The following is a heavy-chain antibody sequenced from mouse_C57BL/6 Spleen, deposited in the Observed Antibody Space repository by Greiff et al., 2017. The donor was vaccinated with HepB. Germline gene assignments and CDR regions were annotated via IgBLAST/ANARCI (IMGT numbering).Heavy chain of an antibody. J-gene: IGHJ1*03. CDR3: ARDHHPHWYFDV. CDR2: ISDGGSYT. Sequence: EVQGVESGGGLVKPGGSLKLSCAASGFTFSSYAMSWVRQTPEKRLEWVATISDGGSYTYYPDNVKGRFTISRDNAKNNLYLQMSHLKSEDTAMYYCARDHHPHWYFDVWGTGTTVTVSS. V-gene: IGHV5-4*01. CDR1: GFTFSSYA.